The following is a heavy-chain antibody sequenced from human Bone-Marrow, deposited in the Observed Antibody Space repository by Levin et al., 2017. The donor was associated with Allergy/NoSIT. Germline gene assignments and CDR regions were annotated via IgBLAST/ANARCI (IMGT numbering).Heavy chain of an antibody. D-gene: IGHD1-7*01. J-gene: IGHJ4*02. CDR2: IYWDDDK. V-gene: IGHV2-5*02. CDR3: AHRLYNNGNWNYGAFDY. CDR1: GFALTTRPVG. Sequence: GSGPTLVKPTQTLTLTCTFSGFALTTRPVGVGWIRQPPGEALEWVALIYWDDDKRYNPSLRRRLTISKDTSKNRVVLTMTNMDPVDTATYHCAHRLYNNGNWNYGAFDYWGQGILITVSS.